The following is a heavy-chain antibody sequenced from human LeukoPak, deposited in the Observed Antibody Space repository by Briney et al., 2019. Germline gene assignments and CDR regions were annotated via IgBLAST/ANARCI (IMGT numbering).Heavy chain of an antibody. D-gene: IGHD3-9*01. J-gene: IGHJ6*03. CDR3: ATRYYLSAWYYYYYMDV. V-gene: IGHV3-48*03. Sequence: GGSLRLSCAASGFTFSMYEMNWVRQAPGKGLEWISYISSSGSHIYYADSVKGRFTISRDNGKNSLYLQVNRLRAEDTGVYYCATRYYLSAWYYYYYMDVWGEGATVTISS. CDR1: GFTFSMYE. CDR2: ISSSGSHI.